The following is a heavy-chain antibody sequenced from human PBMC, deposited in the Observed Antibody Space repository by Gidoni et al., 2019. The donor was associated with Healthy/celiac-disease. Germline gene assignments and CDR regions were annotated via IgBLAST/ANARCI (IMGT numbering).Heavy chain of an antibody. CDR2: ISWKSGSI. CDR3: ARGGCSSTSCYLDY. D-gene: IGHD2-2*01. J-gene: IGHJ4*02. V-gene: IGHV3-9*01. CDR1: GFPFDDDA. Sequence: EVQLVEPGGGLVQPGSSLRLSCTSSGFPFDDDAMHWVRQAPGKGVEWVSGISWKSGSIGYADSVKGRFTISRDNAKNSLYLQMNSLRAEDTALYYCARGGCSSTSCYLDYWGQGTLVTVSS.